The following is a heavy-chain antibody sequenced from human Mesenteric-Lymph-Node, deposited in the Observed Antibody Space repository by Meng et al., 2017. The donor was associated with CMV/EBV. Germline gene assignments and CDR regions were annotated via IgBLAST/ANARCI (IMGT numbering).Heavy chain of an antibody. Sequence: CARSGGSISTTNWWSWVRQPSGKGLEWIGEIYHTGSTNSNPSLKSRVTISVDKSKNQFSLKLSSVTAADTAVYYCTRDVGSGKETRCWGPGTLVTVSS. CDR3: TRDVGSGKETRC. D-gene: IGHD3-10*01. CDR2: IYHTGST. V-gene: IGHV4-4*02. CDR1: GGSISTTNW. J-gene: IGHJ4*02.